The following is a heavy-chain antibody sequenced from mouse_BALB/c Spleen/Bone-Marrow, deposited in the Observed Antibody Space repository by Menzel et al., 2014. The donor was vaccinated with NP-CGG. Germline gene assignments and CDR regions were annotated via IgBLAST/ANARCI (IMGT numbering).Heavy chain of an antibody. CDR2: IYPGTGST. V-gene: IGHV1S132*01. CDR1: GYIFTSYW. J-gene: IGHJ3*01. D-gene: IGHD2-2*01. Sequence: QVQLQQPGAELVRPGASVKLSCKTSGYIFTSYWIHWVKQRSGQGLEWIARIYPGTGSTYYNEKFKGKATLTADKSSSTAYMLLSSLKSEDSAVYFCARGNYGYDDGAWFAYWCQGTLVTVSA. CDR3: ARGNYGYDDGAWFAY.